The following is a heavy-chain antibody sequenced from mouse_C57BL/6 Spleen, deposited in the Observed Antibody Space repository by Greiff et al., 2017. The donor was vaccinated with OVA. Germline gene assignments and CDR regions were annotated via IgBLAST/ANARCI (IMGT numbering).Heavy chain of an antibody. CDR1: GYAFSSYW. J-gene: IGHJ1*03. D-gene: IGHD2-4*01. V-gene: IGHV1-80*01. CDR2: SYPGDGDT. Sequence: QVQLKESGAELVKPGASVKISCKASGYAFSSYWMYWVKQRPGKGLEWIGQSYPGDGDTNYNGKFKGKATLTADKSSSTAYMQLSRLTSEDSAAYFCARSGLPWYCDVWGTGTTVTVSS. CDR3: ARSGLPWYCDV.